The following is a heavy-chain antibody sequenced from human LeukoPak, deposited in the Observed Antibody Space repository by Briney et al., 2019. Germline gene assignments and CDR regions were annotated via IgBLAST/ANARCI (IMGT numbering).Heavy chain of an antibody. CDR1: GYTFTSYD. Sequence: ASVKVSCKASGYTFTSYDINWVRQATGQGLEWMGWMNPNSGNTGYAQKFQGRVTMTRNTSISTAYMELSSLRSEDTAVYYCARVAVTEPYFDYWGQGTLVTVSS. CDR3: ARVAVTEPYFDY. V-gene: IGHV1-8*01. J-gene: IGHJ4*02. D-gene: IGHD6-19*01. CDR2: MNPNSGNT.